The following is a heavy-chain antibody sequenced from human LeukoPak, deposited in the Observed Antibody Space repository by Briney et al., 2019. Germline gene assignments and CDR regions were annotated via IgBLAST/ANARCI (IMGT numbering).Heavy chain of an antibody. CDR2: ISGGGGST. V-gene: IGHV3-23*01. D-gene: IGHD2-2*01. CDR1: GFTFSSYV. Sequence: GGSLRLSCAASGFTFSSYVMNWVRQAPGKGLEWVSVISGGGGSTYYADSVKGRFTISRDNSKNTLILQMNSLRAEDTAVYYCTKGGHCGSPSCYVGWFDPWGQGTLVSVSS. CDR3: TKGGHCGSPSCYVGWFDP. J-gene: IGHJ5*02.